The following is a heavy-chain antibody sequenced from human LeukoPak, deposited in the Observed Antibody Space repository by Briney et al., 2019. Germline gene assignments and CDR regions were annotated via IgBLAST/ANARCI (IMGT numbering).Heavy chain of an antibody. V-gene: IGHV3-9*03. Sequence: GGSLRLSCAASGFTFDDYAMHWVRHAPGKGLEWVSGISWNSGSIGYADSVKGRFTISRDNAKNSLYLQMNSLRAEDMALYYCAKDAGATVTTGVFDYWGQGTLVTVSS. CDR2: ISWNSGSI. D-gene: IGHD4-17*01. CDR3: AKDAGATVTTGVFDY. J-gene: IGHJ4*02. CDR1: GFTFDDYA.